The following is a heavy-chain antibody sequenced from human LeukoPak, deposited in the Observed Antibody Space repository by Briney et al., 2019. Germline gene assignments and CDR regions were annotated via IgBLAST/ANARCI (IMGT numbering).Heavy chain of an antibody. J-gene: IGHJ3*02. Sequence: KPSETLSLTCTVSGGSISSYYWSWIRQPAGKGLEWIGRIYTSGSTNYNPSLKSRVTMSVDTSKNQFSLKLSSVTAADTAVYYCARDGSAAGNTAFDIWAQGTMVTVSS. CDR3: ARDGSAAGNTAFDI. CDR1: GGSISSYY. V-gene: IGHV4-4*07. CDR2: IYTSGST. D-gene: IGHD6-13*01.